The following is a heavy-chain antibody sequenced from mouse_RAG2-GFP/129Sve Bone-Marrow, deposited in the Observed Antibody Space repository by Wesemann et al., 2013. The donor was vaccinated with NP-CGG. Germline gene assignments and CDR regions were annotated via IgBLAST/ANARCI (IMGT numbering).Heavy chain of an antibody. J-gene: IGHJ2*01. CDR3: ARLHNWDGGRFDY. CDR1: GFDFSRYW. D-gene: IGHD4-1*01. CDR2: INPDSSTI. V-gene: IGHV4-1*02. Sequence: EVKLLESGGGLVQPGGSLKLSCAASGFDFSRYWMSWVRQAPGKGLEWIGEINPDSSTINYTPSLKDKFIISRDNAKNTLYLQMSKVRSEDTALYYCARLHNWDGGRFDYWGQGTTLTVSS.